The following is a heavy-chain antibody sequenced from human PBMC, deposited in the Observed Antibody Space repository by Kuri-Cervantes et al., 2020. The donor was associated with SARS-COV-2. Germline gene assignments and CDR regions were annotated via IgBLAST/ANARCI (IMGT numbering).Heavy chain of an antibody. CDR2: IWSDGSDK. CDR1: GFTFSYHG. Sequence: GGSLRLSCAASGFTFSYHGMHWVRQAPGKGLEWVAVIWSDGSDKYYADSVKGRFTISRDNSKNSLYLQMNSLRAEDTALYYCAKDMGITGTTPYYGMDVWGQGTTVTVSS. J-gene: IGHJ6*02. D-gene: IGHD1-7*01. CDR3: AKDMGITGTTPYYGMDV. V-gene: IGHV3-33*03.